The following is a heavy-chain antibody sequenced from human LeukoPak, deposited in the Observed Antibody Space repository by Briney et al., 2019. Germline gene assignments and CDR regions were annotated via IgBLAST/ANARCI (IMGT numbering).Heavy chain of an antibody. CDR3: AREDGGNTSDDY. J-gene: IGHJ4*02. CDR1: GGSISSGGYY. Sequence: SETLSLTCTVSGGSISSGGYYWSWIRQPPGKGLEWIGYIYHSGSTYYNPSLKSRVIISVDRSKNQFSLKLSSVTAADTAVYYCAREDGGNTSDDYWGQGTLVTVSS. D-gene: IGHD4-23*01. CDR2: IYHSGST. V-gene: IGHV4-30-2*01.